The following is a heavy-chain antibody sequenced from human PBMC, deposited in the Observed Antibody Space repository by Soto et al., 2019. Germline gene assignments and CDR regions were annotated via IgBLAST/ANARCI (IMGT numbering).Heavy chain of an antibody. CDR2: TSGYNGDT. CDR3: ARDKPQQIVGYNYYYGLDV. V-gene: IGHV1-18*04. CDR1: GYTFTSNG. Sequence: QGQLVQSGGEVKKPGASVKVSCKASGYTFTSNGISWVRQAPGQGLEWMGWTSGYNGDTDYAQKFQGRVTMTTDTSTSTAYMEVRSLRPDDTAVYYCARDKPQQIVGYNYYYGLDVWGQGTTVTVSS. J-gene: IGHJ6*02. D-gene: IGHD6-6*01.